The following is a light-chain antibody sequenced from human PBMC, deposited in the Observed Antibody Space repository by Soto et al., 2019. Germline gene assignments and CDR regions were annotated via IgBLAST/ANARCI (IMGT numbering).Light chain of an antibody. CDR3: RQYGTFSGT. V-gene: IGKV1-5*01. Sequence: DIQMTQSPSTLSAFVGDRVTITCRASQTIRNYLAWYQQKPGKAPDLLIYDASSLENEVPSRFSGSGFGTEFTLTISSLQPDDSATYYCRQYGTFSGTFGPGAKVDIK. CDR1: QTIRNY. CDR2: DAS. J-gene: IGKJ1*01.